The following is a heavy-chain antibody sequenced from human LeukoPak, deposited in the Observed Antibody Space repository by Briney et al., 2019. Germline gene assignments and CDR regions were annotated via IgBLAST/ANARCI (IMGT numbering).Heavy chain of an antibody. Sequence: GASVKVSCKASGYTFTSYGISWVRQASGQGLEWMGWISAYNGNTNYAQKLQGRVTMTTDTSTSTAYMELRSLRSDDTAVYYCARAIYYYDSSGQGAFDIWGQGTMVTVSS. CDR1: GYTFTSYG. D-gene: IGHD3-22*01. V-gene: IGHV1-18*01. J-gene: IGHJ3*02. CDR3: ARAIYYYDSSGQGAFDI. CDR2: ISAYNGNT.